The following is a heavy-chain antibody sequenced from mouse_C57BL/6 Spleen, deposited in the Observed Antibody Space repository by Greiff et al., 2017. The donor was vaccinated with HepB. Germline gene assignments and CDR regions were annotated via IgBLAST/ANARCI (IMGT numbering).Heavy chain of an antibody. CDR1: GFTFSSYA. J-gene: IGHJ4*01. D-gene: IGHD1-1*01. CDR2: ISSGGDYI. Sequence: EVKLVESGEGLVKPGGSLKLSCAASGFTFSSYAMSWVRQTPEKRLEWVAYISSGGDYIYYADTVKGRFTISRDNARNTLYLQMSSLKSEDTAMYYCTRDRVITTAYYAMDYWGQGTSVTVSS. V-gene: IGHV5-9-1*02. CDR3: TRDRVITTAYYAMDY.